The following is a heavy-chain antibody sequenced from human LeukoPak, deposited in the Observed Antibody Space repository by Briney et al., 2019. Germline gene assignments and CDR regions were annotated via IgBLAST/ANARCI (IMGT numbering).Heavy chain of an antibody. D-gene: IGHD3-3*01. CDR2: INAVDANT. V-gene: IGHV3-23*01. Sequence: GGSLRLFCAASGFIFSNYAMTWVRQAPGKGLEWVSTINAVDANTFYADSVKGRFTVSRDNSENSLYLQMNSLRAEDTAVYYCAKQFLDTNWGQGTLVTVSS. CDR1: GFIFSNYA. J-gene: IGHJ4*02. CDR3: AKQFLDTN.